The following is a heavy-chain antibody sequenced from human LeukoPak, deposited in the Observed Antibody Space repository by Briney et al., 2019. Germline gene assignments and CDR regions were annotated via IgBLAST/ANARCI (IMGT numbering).Heavy chain of an antibody. V-gene: IGHV3-23*01. CDR3: AKVVLSLRYFDY. D-gene: IGHD4-17*01. CDR1: GFTFCSYT. CDR2: MSGSGDTT. J-gene: IGHJ4*02. Sequence: GGSLRLSCAASGFTFCSYTMSWVRQAPGKGLEWVSAMSGSGDTTYYADSVKGRFTISRDNSKNTLDLQMNSLRAEDTAVYYCAKVVLSLRYFDYWGQGTLVTVSS.